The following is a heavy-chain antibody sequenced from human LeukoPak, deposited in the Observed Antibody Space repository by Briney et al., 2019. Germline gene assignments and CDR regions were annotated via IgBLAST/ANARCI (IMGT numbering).Heavy chain of an antibody. V-gene: IGHV3-53*01. CDR1: GFTVSGNY. D-gene: IGHD1-26*01. CDR3: ARELREHGAFDI. Sequence: GGSLRLSCAVSGFTVSGNYMSWIRQGPGKGLEWVSLIYSDDTTLYADSVKGRFTISRDISKNTLYLQMNSLRAEDTAVYYCARELREHGAFDIWGQGTMVTVSS. CDR2: IYSDDTT. J-gene: IGHJ3*02.